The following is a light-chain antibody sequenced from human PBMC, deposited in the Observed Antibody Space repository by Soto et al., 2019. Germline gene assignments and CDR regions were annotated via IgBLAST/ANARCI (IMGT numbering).Light chain of an antibody. CDR1: QSIRSW. Sequence: DIQMTQSPSTLSASVGDRVTITCRASQSIRSWLAWYQQKPGKAPQLLIYDASNLESGVPSRCSGSGSGTEFTLTISSLQPDDFATYYCQQYDSFSKTFGRGTKVDIK. V-gene: IGKV1-5*01. J-gene: IGKJ1*01. CDR2: DAS. CDR3: QQYDSFSKT.